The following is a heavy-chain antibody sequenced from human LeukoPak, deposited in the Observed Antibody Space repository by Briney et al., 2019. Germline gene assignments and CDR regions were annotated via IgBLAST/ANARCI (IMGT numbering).Heavy chain of an antibody. CDR3: ARRRPPGATFQPFDY. D-gene: IGHD1-26*01. Sequence: ASVKVSCKASGYTFTSYDINWVRQATGQGLEWMGWMNPNSGNTGYAQKFPGRVTITRNTSISTAYMELSSLRSEDTAVYYCARRRPPGATFQPFDYWGQGTLVTVSS. V-gene: IGHV1-8*03. CDR1: GYTFTSYD. CDR2: MNPNSGNT. J-gene: IGHJ4*02.